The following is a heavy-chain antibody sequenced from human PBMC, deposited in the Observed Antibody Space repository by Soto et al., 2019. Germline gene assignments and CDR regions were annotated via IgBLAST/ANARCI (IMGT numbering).Heavy chain of an antibody. CDR3: ASGYSYGSPNDY. D-gene: IGHD5-18*01. J-gene: IGHJ4*02. V-gene: IGHV3-30-3*01. Sequence: GGSLRLSCAASGFTFSSYAMHWVRQAPGKGLEWVAVISYDGSNKYYADSVKGRFTISRDNSKNTLYLQMNSLRAEDTAVYYWASGYSYGSPNDYWGQATMVTVSS. CDR2: ISYDGSNK. CDR1: GFTFSSYA.